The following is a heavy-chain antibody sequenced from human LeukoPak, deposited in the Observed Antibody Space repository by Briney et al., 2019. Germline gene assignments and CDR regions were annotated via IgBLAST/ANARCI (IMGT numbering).Heavy chain of an antibody. CDR1: GFTFSSYA. J-gene: IGHJ3*01. Sequence: GGSLRLSCAASGFTFSSYAMHWVRQAPGKGLEWVSFIRFDGSDKYYADSVKGRFTISRDSSKNTLYLQMNSLKTGDTAVYYCVRPGLGDAFDLWGPGTLVSVSS. CDR2: IRFDGSDK. CDR3: VRPGLGDAFDL. D-gene: IGHD3-16*01. V-gene: IGHV3-30*02.